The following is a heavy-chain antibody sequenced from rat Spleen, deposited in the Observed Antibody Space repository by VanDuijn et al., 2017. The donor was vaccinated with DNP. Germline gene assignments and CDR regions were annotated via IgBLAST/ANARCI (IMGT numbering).Heavy chain of an antibody. D-gene: IGHD1-4*01. J-gene: IGHJ2*01. CDR3: AGRPPPTRGPFDY. CDR1: GFIFSDHN. Sequence: EVQLVESGGGLVQPGRSLIISCTASGFIFSDHNMAWVRQAPKKGLEWVATISYDGSSTYYRDSVKGRFIISRNNAKSTLYLQMDSLRSDDTATYYCAGRPPPTRGPFDYWGQGVTVTVSS. V-gene: IGHV5-7*01. CDR2: ISYDGSST.